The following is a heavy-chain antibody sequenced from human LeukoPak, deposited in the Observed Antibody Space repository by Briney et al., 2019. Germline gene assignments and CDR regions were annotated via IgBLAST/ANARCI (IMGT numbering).Heavy chain of an antibody. V-gene: IGHV4-39*01. CDR2: IYYSGST. CDR3: ARHPRVYYYDSSGYYYYYYYMDV. CDR1: GGSISSSSYY. D-gene: IGHD3-22*01. J-gene: IGHJ6*03. Sequence: SETLSLTCTVSGGSISSSSYYWGWIRQPPGKGLEWIGSIYYSGSTYYNPSLKSRVTISVDTSKNQFSLKLSSVTAADTAVYYCARHPRVYYYDSSGYYYYYYYMDVWGKGTTVTISS.